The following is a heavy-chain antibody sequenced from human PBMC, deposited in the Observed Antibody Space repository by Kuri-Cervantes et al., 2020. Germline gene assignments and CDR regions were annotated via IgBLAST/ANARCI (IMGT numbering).Heavy chain of an antibody. CDR1: GFTLDDYA. V-gene: IGHV3-9*01. J-gene: IGHJ5*02. Sequence: SLKISCAASGFTLDDYAMHWVRQAPGKGLEWVSGISWNSGSIGYADSVKGRFTISRDNAKNSLYLQMNSLRAEDTALYYCARDPPLKVGATGWFDPWGQGTLVTVSS. CDR3: ARDPPLKVGATGWFDP. D-gene: IGHD1-26*01. CDR2: ISWNSGSI.